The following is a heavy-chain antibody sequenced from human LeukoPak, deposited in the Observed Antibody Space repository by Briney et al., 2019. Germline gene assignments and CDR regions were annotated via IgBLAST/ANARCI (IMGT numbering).Heavy chain of an antibody. CDR2: IKQDGSEK. J-gene: IGHJ4*02. CDR1: GFTFSTYW. CDR3: ARGWIQLWPFDN. D-gene: IGHD5-18*01. V-gene: IGHV3-7*01. Sequence: GGSLRLSCAASGFTFSTYWMSWVRQAPGKGLEWVANIKQDGSEKYYVDSVKGRFTISRGNAKNSLYLQMNSLRAEDTAVYYCARGWIQLWPFDNWGQGTLVTVSS.